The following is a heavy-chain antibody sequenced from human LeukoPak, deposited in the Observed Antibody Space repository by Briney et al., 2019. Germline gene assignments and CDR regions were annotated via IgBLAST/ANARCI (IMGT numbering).Heavy chain of an antibody. CDR1: GFNFSSEA. J-gene: IGHJ2*01. CDR3: ARKDGYFDL. CDR2: ISRGGGTI. V-gene: IGHV3-23*01. Sequence: PGGSLRLSCAASGFNFSSEAMSWIRKIPGKGLDWVSGISRGGGTIYYADSVKGRFTIYRDNSKSTLYLEMNSLRAEDTAVYFCARKDGYFDLWGRGTLVTVSS.